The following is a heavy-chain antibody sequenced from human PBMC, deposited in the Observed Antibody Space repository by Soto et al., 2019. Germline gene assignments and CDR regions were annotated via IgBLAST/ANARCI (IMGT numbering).Heavy chain of an antibody. J-gene: IGHJ6*02. D-gene: IGHD3-9*01. CDR3: ARSQGGNDILTAYYIAYYGMDV. V-gene: IGHV1-46*01. Sequence: ASVKVSCKASVYTFTSNHIHWVRQAPGQGLEWMGIINPSDGGTSYAQKVQGRVTMTRDRSTSTVYMELSSLRSEDTAVYYCARSQGGNDILTAYYIAYYGMDVWGQGTTVTVSS. CDR1: VYTFTSNH. CDR2: INPSDGGT.